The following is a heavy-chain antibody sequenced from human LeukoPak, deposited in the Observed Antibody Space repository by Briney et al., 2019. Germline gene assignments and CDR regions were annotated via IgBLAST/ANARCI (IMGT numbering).Heavy chain of an antibody. J-gene: IGHJ6*02. D-gene: IGHD6-13*01. CDR1: GGSISSGGYY. Sequence: PSETLSLTCAVSGGSISSGGYYWSWIRQPPGKGLEWIGYIYYSGSTNYNPSLKSRVTISVDTSKNQFSLKLSSVTAADTAVYYCARRSSSPNYYGMDVWGQGTTVTVSS. CDR3: ARRSSSPNYYGMDV. CDR2: IYYSGST. V-gene: IGHV4-61*08.